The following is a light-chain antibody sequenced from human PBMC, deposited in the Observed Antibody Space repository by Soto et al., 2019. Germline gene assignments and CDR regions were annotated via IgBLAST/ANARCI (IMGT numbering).Light chain of an antibody. CDR1: QSISRD. CDR2: ASS. V-gene: IGKV1-39*01. Sequence: DIQMTQSPSTLSASVGDRVTITCRARQSISRDLNWYQQKLGKGPKLLIYASSSLQSGVQSRFSGSGSGTDFTLTISSLQPEDFATYYCKQSYSTPLTFGGGTKVDIK. CDR3: KQSYSTPLT. J-gene: IGKJ4*01.